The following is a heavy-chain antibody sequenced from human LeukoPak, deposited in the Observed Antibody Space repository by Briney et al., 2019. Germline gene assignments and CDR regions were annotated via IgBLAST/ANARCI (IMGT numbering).Heavy chain of an antibody. CDR2: INPNSGGT. Sequence: ASVKVSCKASGYTFTSYGISWVRQAPGQGLEWMGWINPNSGGTNYAQKFQGRVTMTRDTSISTAYMELSRLRSDDTAVYYCARDRGTMVRGVSYYYYMDVWGKGTTVTISS. J-gene: IGHJ6*03. CDR3: ARDRGTMVRGVSYYYYMDV. D-gene: IGHD3-10*01. V-gene: IGHV1-2*02. CDR1: GYTFTSYG.